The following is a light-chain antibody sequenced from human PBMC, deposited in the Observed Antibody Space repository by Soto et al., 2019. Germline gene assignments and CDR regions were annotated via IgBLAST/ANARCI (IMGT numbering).Light chain of an antibody. CDR3: HQYYTTPQT. Sequence: VLTQSPSSLAVSLGERATVNCRSSQSVLDNSTNKSYLAWYQKKPGHPPKLLVHWASVQEAGVPDRFSGGGSVTDFTLTISSLQAEDVAVYYCHQYYTTPQTFGQGTQLEIK. CDR2: WAS. J-gene: IGKJ2*01. V-gene: IGKV4-1*01. CDR1: QSVLDNSTNKSY.